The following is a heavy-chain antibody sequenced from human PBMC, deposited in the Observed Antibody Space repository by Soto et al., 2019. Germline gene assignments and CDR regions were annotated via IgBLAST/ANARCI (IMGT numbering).Heavy chain of an antibody. V-gene: IGHV4-39*01. J-gene: IGHJ6*03. D-gene: IGHD5-12*01. CDR1: GGSISSSSYY. Sequence: SETLSLTCTVSGGSISSSSYYWGWIRQPPGKGLEWIGSIYYSGSTYYNPSLKSRVTISVDTSKNQFSLKLSSVTAADTAVYYCAIHSGYDYYYYMDVWGKGTTVNAP. CDR3: AIHSGYDYYYYMDV. CDR2: IYYSGST.